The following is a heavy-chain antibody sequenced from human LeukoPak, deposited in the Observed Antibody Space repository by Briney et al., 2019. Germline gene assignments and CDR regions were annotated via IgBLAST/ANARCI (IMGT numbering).Heavy chain of an antibody. CDR2: ISYSGST. J-gene: IGHJ4*02. V-gene: IGHV4-39*01. D-gene: IGHD3-22*01. CDR3: ARYWGPYDNSGAYFDY. CDR1: GGSISSSRHS. Sequence: MPSETLSLTCTVSGGSISSSRHSWGWIRQPPGKGLEWIGAISYSGSTYYNPSLKSRVTISVDTSQNQFSLRLTSVTAADTAMYYCARYWGPYDNSGAYFDYWGQRTMVTVSS.